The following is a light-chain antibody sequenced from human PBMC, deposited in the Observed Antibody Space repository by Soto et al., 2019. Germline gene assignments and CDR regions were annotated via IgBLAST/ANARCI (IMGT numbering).Light chain of an antibody. J-gene: IGKJ1*01. CDR3: QQYNSYWT. CDR1: QSVSNW. Sequence: DIQMTQSPSTLSASVGDRVTITCRASQSVSNWLAWYQQKPGKAPKLLIYKASSLESGVPSRFSGSGSETEFTLTISSLQPDDFATYYCQQYNSYWTLGQGTKVDIK. V-gene: IGKV1-5*03. CDR2: KAS.